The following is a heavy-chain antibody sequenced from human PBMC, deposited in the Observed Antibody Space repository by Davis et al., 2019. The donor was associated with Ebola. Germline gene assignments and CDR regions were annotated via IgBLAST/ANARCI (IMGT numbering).Heavy chain of an antibody. V-gene: IGHV4-39*02. Sequence: PSETLSLTCNVFGGSISSSSDYWGWIRQPPGKGLEWIGSIYYSGSTYYNPSLRSRVTISVDTSKNQFSLKLRSVTATDTAVYYCAREVHDFWSGYLPRWFDPWGQGTLVTVSS. D-gene: IGHD3-3*01. CDR2: IYYSGST. CDR1: GGSISSSSDY. CDR3: AREVHDFWSGYLPRWFDP. J-gene: IGHJ5*02.